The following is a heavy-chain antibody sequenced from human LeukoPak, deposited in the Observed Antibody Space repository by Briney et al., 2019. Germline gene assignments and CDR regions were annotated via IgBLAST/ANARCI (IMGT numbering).Heavy chain of an antibody. CDR1: GFTFSSYW. Sequence: GGSLRLSCAASGFTFSSYWMSWVRQAPGKGLEWVANIKKDGSEKYYVDAVKGRFTISRDNSKNTLYLQMNSLRAEDTAVYYCAKDPAYSSIGGKYFDYWGQGTLVTVSS. J-gene: IGHJ4*02. D-gene: IGHD6-13*01. CDR3: AKDPAYSSIGGKYFDY. V-gene: IGHV3-7*01. CDR2: IKKDGSEK.